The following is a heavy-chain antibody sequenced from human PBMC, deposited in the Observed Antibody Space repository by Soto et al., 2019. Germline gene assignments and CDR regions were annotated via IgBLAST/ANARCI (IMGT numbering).Heavy chain of an antibody. CDR2: IWYDGSNK. J-gene: IGHJ4*02. CDR3: ARDRNKRYSSSYVDY. Sequence: PGGSLRLSCAASGFTFSSYGMHWVRQAPGKGLEWVAVIWYDGSNKYYADSVKGRFTISRDNSKNTLYLQMNSLRAEDTAVYYCARDRNKRYSSSYVDYWGQGTLVTVSS. CDR1: GFTFSSYG. V-gene: IGHV3-33*01. D-gene: IGHD6-6*01.